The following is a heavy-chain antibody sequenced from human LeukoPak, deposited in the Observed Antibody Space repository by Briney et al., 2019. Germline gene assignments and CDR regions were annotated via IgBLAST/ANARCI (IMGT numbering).Heavy chain of an antibody. CDR2: MNPNSGNT. D-gene: IGHD5-12*01. V-gene: IGHV1-8*02. Sequence: ASVKVSCKASGGTFSSYAISWVRQAPGQGLEWMGWMNPNSGNTGYAQKFQGRVTMTRNTSISTAYMELSSLRSEDTAVYYCAKSPRGYSGFFDYWGQGTLVTVSS. J-gene: IGHJ4*02. CDR3: AKSPRGYSGFFDY. CDR1: GGTFSSYA.